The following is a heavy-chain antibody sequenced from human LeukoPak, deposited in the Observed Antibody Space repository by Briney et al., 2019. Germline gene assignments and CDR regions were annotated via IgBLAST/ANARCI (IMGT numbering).Heavy chain of an antibody. D-gene: IGHD3-22*01. CDR2: IYYSGRT. CDR1: GGSISGHY. J-gene: IGHJ3*01. CDR3: ATLLDNDSSGAPDTFDF. V-gene: IGHV4-59*11. Sequence: PSETLSLTCTVSGGSISGHYWSWMRQPPGEGLEWIGYIYYSGRTKYNPSLQSRVTISVDTSESKFSLRLTSVTAAGTAVYYCATLLDNDSSGAPDTFDFWGQGTVVTVSS.